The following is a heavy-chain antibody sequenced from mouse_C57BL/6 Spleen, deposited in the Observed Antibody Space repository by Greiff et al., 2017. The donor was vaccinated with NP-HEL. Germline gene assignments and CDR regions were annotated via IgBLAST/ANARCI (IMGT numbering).Heavy chain of an antibody. CDR2: IWSGGST. J-gene: IGHJ1*03. D-gene: IGHD1-1*01. CDR1: GFLLTRYG. CDR3: ARKWAVVAHWYFDV. Sequence: VNVVESGPGLVQPSQSLSIPCKVPGFLLTRYGVHWVRQSPGKGLEWLGVIWSGGSTDYNAAFRSIHSIRKDNSKSQVFFKMNSLQADDTAIYYVARKWAVVAHWYFDVWGTGTTVTVSS. V-gene: IGHV2-2*01.